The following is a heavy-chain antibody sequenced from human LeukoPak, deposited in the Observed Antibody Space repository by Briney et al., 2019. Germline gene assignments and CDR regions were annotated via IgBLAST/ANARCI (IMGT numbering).Heavy chain of an antibody. J-gene: IGHJ4*02. Sequence: GGPLRLSCAASGFTFRSYGMHWVRQAPGKGLEWVAFIRYDGSNKYYADSVKGRFTISRDNSKNTLYLQMNSLRAEDTAVHYCAKEEYCSSTSCYLNYFDYWGQGTLVTVSS. CDR3: AKEEYCSSTSCYLNYFDY. CDR2: IRYDGSNK. V-gene: IGHV3-30*02. D-gene: IGHD2-2*01. CDR1: GFTFRSYG.